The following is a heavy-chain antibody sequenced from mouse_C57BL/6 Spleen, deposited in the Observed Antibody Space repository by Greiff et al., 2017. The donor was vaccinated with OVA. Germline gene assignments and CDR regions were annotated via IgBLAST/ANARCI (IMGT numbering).Heavy chain of an antibody. V-gene: IGHV1-42*01. CDR1: GYSFTGYY. Sequence: VQLQQSGPELVKPGASVKISCKASGYSFTGYYMNWVKQSPEKSLEWIGEINSSTGGTTCNQKFKAKATLTVDKSSSTAYMQLKSLTSEDSAVYYCARNDYDDSLDYWGQGTTLTVSS. J-gene: IGHJ2*01. CDR2: INSSTGGT. CDR3: ARNDYDDSLDY. D-gene: IGHD2-4*01.